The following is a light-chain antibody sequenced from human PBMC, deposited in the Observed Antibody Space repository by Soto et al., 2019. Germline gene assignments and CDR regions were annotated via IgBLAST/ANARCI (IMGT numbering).Light chain of an antibody. CDR1: QNIESY. J-gene: IGKJ1*01. CDR2: KAS. CDR3: QQYNTYSWT. Sequence: DIQMTQSPSSLSASVGDRVTITCRASQNIESYLNWYQQRPGKAPKLLIYKASKLQSGVPARFSGSGSGTEFTLTISSLQPDDFATYYCQQYNTYSWTFGQGTKVDIK. V-gene: IGKV1-5*03.